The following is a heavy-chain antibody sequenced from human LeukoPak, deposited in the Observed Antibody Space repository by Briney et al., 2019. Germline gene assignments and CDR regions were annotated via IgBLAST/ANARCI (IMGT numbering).Heavy chain of an antibody. CDR3: ARHGSIVGATDFDY. Sequence: SETLSLTCTVSGGSISSSSYYWGWIRQPPGKGLEWIGSIYYSGSTHYNPSLKSRVTISVDTSKNQFSLKLSSVTAADTAVYYCARHGSIVGATDFDYWGQGTLVTVSS. CDR2: IYYSGST. CDR1: GGSISSSSYY. V-gene: IGHV4-39*01. D-gene: IGHD1-26*01. J-gene: IGHJ4*02.